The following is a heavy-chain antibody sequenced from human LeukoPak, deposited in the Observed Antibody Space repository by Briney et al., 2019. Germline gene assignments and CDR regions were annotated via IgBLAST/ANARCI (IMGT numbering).Heavy chain of an antibody. D-gene: IGHD3-22*01. V-gene: IGHV5-51*01. CDR3: AGVRDYDSSGYYYFDY. J-gene: IGHJ4*02. Sequence: GESLKISCKGSGYSSTSYWIGWVRQMPGKGLEWMGIIYPGDSDTRYSPSFQGQVTISADKSISTAYLQWSSLKASDTAMYYCAGVRDYDSSGYYYFDYWGQGTLVTVSS. CDR2: IYPGDSDT. CDR1: GYSSTSYW.